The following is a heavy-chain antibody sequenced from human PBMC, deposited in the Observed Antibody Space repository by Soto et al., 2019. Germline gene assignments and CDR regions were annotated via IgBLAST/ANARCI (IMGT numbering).Heavy chain of an antibody. Sequence: GGSLRLSCAASGFTFSSYAMSWVRQAPGKGLVWVSLINTDGSTTFYADSADSVRGRFTISRDNARNTLYLQMNSLRVEDTAVYYCARGTSSPSGVDYWGQGTLVTVSS. CDR2: INTDGSTT. CDR3: ARGTSSPSGVDY. V-gene: IGHV3-74*01. J-gene: IGHJ4*02. CDR1: GFTFSSYA. D-gene: IGHD6-13*01.